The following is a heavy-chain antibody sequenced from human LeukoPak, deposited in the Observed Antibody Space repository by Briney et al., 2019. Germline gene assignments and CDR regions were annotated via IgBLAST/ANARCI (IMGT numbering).Heavy chain of an antibody. CDR3: ARGRYSYGYAVWLDY. V-gene: IGHV4-34*01. Sequence: SETLSLTCAVYGGSFSGYYWSWIRQPPGKGLEWIGEINHSGSTNYNPSLKSRVTISVDTSKNQFSLKLSSATAADTAVYYCARGRYSYGYAVWLDYWGQGTLVTVSS. D-gene: IGHD5-18*01. CDR2: INHSGST. CDR1: GGSFSGYY. J-gene: IGHJ4*02.